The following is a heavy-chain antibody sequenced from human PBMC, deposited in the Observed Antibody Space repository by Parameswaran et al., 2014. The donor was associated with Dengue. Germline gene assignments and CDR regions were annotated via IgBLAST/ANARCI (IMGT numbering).Heavy chain of an antibody. CDR3: ARSLRGYDFLSGYYTVPSFDY. CDR2: IKEDGGER. J-gene: IGHJ4*02. V-gene: IGHV3-7*01. Sequence: GESLKISCAASAFTFNSYWMNWVRQAPGKGLEWVANIKEDGGERYYVDSVEGRFTISRDNAKNSLYLQMSSLRAEDTAVYYCARSLRGYDFLSGYYTVPSFDYWGQGTLVTVSS. D-gene: IGHD3-3*01. CDR1: AFTFNSYW.